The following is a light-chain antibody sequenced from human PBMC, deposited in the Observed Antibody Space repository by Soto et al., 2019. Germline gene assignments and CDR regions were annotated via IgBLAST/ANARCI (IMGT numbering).Light chain of an antibody. CDR3: QQSYSTPPWT. V-gene: IGKV1-39*01. CDR1: QSISSY. J-gene: IGKJ1*01. CDR2: AAS. Sequence: DIQMTQSPSSLSASVGDRVTITCRAGQSISSYLNWYQQKPGKAPKLLIYAASSLQSGVPSRFSGSGSGTDFTLTIRSLQPEDFATYYCQQSYSTPPWTFGQGTKVEIK.